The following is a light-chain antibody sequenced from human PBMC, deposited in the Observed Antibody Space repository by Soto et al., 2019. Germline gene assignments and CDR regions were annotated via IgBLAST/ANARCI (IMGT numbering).Light chain of an antibody. CDR2: GAF. Sequence: IGMKQSPAALSVNEGERATVSCMASQDVSNNLALYQQKPGQPPKLLIYGAFTLPAGVSARFSGSGSGTEFTLTISCLQPDDFATYYCPQYSIYPLTFCQGT. CDR1: QDVSNN. V-gene: IGKV3-15*01. CDR3: PQYSIYPLT. J-gene: IGKJ2*01.